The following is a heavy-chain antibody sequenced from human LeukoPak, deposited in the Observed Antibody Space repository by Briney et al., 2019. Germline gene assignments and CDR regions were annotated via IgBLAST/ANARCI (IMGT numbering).Heavy chain of an antibody. J-gene: IGHJ4*02. D-gene: IGHD1-26*01. CDR2: INHSGST. Sequence: KASETLSLTCAVYGGSFSGYYWSRIRQPPGKGLEWIGEINHSGSTNYNPSLKSRVTISVDTSKNQFSLKLSSVTAADTAVYYRARDQGDGTLSPFDYWGQGTLVTVSS. CDR3: ARDQGDGTLSPFDY. CDR1: GGSFSGYY. V-gene: IGHV4-34*01.